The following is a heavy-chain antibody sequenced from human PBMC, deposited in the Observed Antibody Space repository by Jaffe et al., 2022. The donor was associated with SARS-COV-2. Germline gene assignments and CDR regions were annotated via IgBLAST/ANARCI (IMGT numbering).Heavy chain of an antibody. CDR1: GDSITSGPFF. CDR3: ARGRPLGGPPVFDY. J-gene: IGHJ4*02. V-gene: IGHV4-31*03. CDR2: VYYSGTT. D-gene: IGHD2-15*01. Sequence: QVQLQESGPGLVKPSQTLSLTCTVSGDSITSGPFFWTWIRQHPGKGLEWIGYVYYSGTTNYNPSLESRISISLDTSKDHFSLRLTSVTAADTAVYYCARGRPLGGPPVFDYWGQGTLVTVSS.